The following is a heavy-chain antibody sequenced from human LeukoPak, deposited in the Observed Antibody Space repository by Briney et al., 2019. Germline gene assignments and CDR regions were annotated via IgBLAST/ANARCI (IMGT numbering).Heavy chain of an antibody. V-gene: IGHV4-34*01. J-gene: IGHJ4*02. D-gene: IGHD2-15*01. CDR3: ARGKRTGYCSGGSCYPRYYFDY. CDR1: GGSFSGYY. Sequence: SETLSLTCAVYGGSFSGYYWSWIRQPPGKGLEWIGEINHSGSTNYNPSLKSRVTISVGTSKNQFSLKLSSVTAADTAVYYCARGKRTGYCSGGSCYPRYYFDYWGQGTLVTVSS. CDR2: INHSGST.